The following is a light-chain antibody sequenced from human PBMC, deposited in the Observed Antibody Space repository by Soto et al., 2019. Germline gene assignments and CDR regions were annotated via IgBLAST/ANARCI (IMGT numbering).Light chain of an antibody. CDR2: VAS. V-gene: IGKV3-20*01. CDR3: QQYGRLPRT. J-gene: IGKJ1*01. Sequence: EIVLTQSPGTLSLSPGERATLSCRASQSVSSNYLAWYQQKPGQAPRLLIYVASSRATGIPDRFRGSGSGTKITHTISRLEHEDFAVYYCQQYGRLPRTFGQGTKVEIK. CDR1: QSVSSNY.